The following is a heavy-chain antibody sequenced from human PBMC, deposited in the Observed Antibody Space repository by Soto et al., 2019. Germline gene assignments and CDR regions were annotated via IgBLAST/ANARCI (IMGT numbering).Heavy chain of an antibody. D-gene: IGHD7-27*01. CDR3: ARGVLTGDYWFDP. V-gene: IGHV4-34*01. CDR1: GGSFSGYY. J-gene: IGHJ5*02. Sequence: PSETLSLTCAVYGGSFSGYYWIWIRQPPGKGLEWIGEINHSGSTNYNPSLKSRVTISVDTSKNQFSLKLSSVTAADTAVYYCARGVLTGDYWFDPWGQGTLVTVSS. CDR2: INHSGST.